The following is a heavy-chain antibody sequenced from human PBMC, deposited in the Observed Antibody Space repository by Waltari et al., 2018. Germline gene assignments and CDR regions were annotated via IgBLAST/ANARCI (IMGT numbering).Heavy chain of an antibody. D-gene: IGHD6-19*01. J-gene: IGHJ4*02. Sequence: EVQLLESGGVVLQPGGSLRLSWAASGLTFDEYTMHWVRQVPGKGLEWVSLINWDGSYTDYEDSVKGRFTISRDNSKNSLYLQMNSLRSEDTGIYYCAKDIRNGWYADYLGQGTLVTVSS. CDR3: AKDIRNGWYADY. V-gene: IGHV3-43*01. CDR1: GLTFDEYT. CDR2: INWDGSYT.